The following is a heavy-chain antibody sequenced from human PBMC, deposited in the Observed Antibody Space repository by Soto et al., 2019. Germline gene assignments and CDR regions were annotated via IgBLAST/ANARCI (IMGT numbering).Heavy chain of an antibody. J-gene: IGHJ4*02. D-gene: IGHD3-22*01. CDR3: AKRGYWTWDLKGYFDY. V-gene: IGHV3-23*01. CDR2: ISGSGGST. CDR1: GFTFSSYA. Sequence: EVQLLESGGGLVQPGGSLRLSCAASGFTFSSYAMSWVRQAPGKGLEWVSAISGSGGSTYYADSVKGRFTISRDNSKNTLYLRMNSLRAEDTAVYYCAKRGYWTWDLKGYFDYWGQGTLVTVSS.